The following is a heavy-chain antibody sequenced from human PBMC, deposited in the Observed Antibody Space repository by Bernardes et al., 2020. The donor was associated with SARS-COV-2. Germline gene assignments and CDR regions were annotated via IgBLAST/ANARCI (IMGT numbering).Heavy chain of an antibody. CDR3: ARNGFGHSFGYDWFGP. Sequence: GGSLRLSCAASTFKFSSYWMTWVRQAPGKGLEWVASIKQDGSEKYYVDSVKGRFTISRDNAKNSMYLQLNSLTAEDTAVYYCARNGFGHSFGYDWFGPWGQGTLVTVSS. D-gene: IGHD3-3*01. J-gene: IGHJ5*02. CDR2: IKQDGSEK. CDR1: TFKFSSYW. V-gene: IGHV3-7*03.